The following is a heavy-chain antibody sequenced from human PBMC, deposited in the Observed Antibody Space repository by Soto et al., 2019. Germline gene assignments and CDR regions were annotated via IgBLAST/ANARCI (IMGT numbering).Heavy chain of an antibody. CDR3: ARGIAARQGNDAFDI. J-gene: IGHJ3*02. D-gene: IGHD6-6*01. CDR2: IYYSGST. Sequence: ASETPSLTCTFSGWSLSRGGVYLGWVRPQPGKGLEWIGYIYYSGSTNYNPSLKSRVTISVDTSKNQFSLKLSSVTAADTAVYYCARGIAARQGNDAFDIWGQGTMVTVSS. CDR1: GWSLSRGGVY. V-gene: IGHV4-61*08.